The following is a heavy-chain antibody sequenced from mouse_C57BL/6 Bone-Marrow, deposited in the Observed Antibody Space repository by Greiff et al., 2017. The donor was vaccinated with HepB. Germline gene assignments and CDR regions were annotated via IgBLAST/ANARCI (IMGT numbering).Heavy chain of an antibody. V-gene: IGHV1-18*01. CDR3: ARWGSSSSYGYFDV. Sequence: EVQRVESGPELVKPGASVKIPCKASGYTFTDYNMDWVKQSHGKSLEWIGDINPNNGGTIYNQKFKGKATLTVDKSSSTAYMELRSLTSEDTAVYYCARWGSSSSYGYFDVWGTGTTVTVSS. CDR1: GYTFTDYN. CDR2: INPNNGGT. D-gene: IGHD1-1*01. J-gene: IGHJ1*03.